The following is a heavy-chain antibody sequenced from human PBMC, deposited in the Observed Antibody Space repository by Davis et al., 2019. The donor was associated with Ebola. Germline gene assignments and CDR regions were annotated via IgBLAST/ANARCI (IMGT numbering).Heavy chain of an antibody. Sequence: AASVKVSCKASGYTFTGYYMHWVRQAPGQGLEWMGRINPNSGGTNYAQKFQGRVTMTRDTSISTAYMELSSLRSDDTAVYYCAVLLGKDDYGDYYYGMDVWGKGTTVTVSS. CDR2: INPNSGGT. V-gene: IGHV1-2*06. J-gene: IGHJ6*04. D-gene: IGHD4-17*01. CDR1: GYTFTGYY. CDR3: AVLLGKDDYGDYYYGMDV.